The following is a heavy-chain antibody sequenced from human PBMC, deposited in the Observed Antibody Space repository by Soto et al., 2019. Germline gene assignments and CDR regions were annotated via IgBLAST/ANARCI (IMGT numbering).Heavy chain of an antibody. D-gene: IGHD6-19*01. CDR1: GFTFTSHG. V-gene: IGHV3-30*18. Sequence: QVHLVESGGGVVQPGGSLSLSCAASGFTFTSHGMHWVRHAPGKGLDWVAAISSTGRNKYYADSVKGRFTISRSDYTNTLYLEMKSLRVEDTAIYYCAKVSASTSGWYGSWWGTFDSWGQGTLGTVSS. CDR3: AKVSASTSGWYGSWWGTFDS. CDR2: ISSTGRNK. J-gene: IGHJ4*02.